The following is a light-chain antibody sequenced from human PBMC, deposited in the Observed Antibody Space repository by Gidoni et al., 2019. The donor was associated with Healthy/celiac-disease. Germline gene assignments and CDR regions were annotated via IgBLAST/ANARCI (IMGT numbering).Light chain of an antibody. CDR3: QQSYSTPNT. CDR2: AAS. CDR1: QSISSY. J-gene: IGKJ2*01. V-gene: IGKV1-39*01. Sequence: DIQMTQSPSSLSASVGDRVTITCRASQSISSYLNWYQQKPGKAPKLLIDAASSLQSGVPSRFSGSGSGTDFTLTISSLQPEDVATYYCQQSYSTPNTFGQGTKLEIK.